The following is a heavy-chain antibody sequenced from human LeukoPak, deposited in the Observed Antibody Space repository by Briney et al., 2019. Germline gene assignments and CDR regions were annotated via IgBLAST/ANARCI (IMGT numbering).Heavy chain of an antibody. CDR3: ARDATTYYDFWSGYYRSREKFDY. V-gene: IGHV1-69*01. CDR2: IIPIFGTA. J-gene: IGHJ4*02. D-gene: IGHD3-3*01. CDR1: GGTFSSYA. Sequence: SVKVSCKASGGTFSSYAISWVRQAPGQGLEWMGGIIPIFGTANYAQKFQGRVTITADESTSTAYMELGSLRSEDTAVYYCARDATTYYDFWSGYYRSREKFDYWGQGTLVTVSS.